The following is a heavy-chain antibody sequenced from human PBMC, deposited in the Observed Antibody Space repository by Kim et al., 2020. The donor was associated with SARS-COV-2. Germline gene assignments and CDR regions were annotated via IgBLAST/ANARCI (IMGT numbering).Heavy chain of an antibody. D-gene: IGHD6-13*01. V-gene: IGHV3-7*01. CDR2: IKKEGSEK. J-gene: IGHJ4*02. Sequence: GGSLRLSCAASGFTFNKYWMSWFRQAPGKGLEWVSNIKKEGSEKYYVDSVKGRVTISRDNAKNSLYLQMNSLRAEDAAVDYGGRDYSDWGQGTLVTVSS. CDR1: GFTFNKYW. CDR3: GRDYSD.